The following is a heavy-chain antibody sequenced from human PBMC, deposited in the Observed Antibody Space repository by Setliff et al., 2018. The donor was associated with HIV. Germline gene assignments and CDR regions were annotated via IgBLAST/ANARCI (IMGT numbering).Heavy chain of an antibody. CDR1: GGAFSGYA. Sequence: SVKVSCKASGGAFSGYALSWVRQAPGQGLEWMGGLIPILGIAQYAQKFHGRVTISADTSTSTAYMELRSLRSDDTAVYYCARGPPIVVVPAALLTFDYWGQGTLVTVSS. CDR2: LIPILGIA. J-gene: IGHJ4*02. D-gene: IGHD2-2*01. V-gene: IGHV1-69*10. CDR3: ARGPPIVVVPAALLTFDY.